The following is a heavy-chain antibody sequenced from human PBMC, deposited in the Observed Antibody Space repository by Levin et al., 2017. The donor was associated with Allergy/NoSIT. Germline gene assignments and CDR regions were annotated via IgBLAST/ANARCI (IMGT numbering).Heavy chain of an antibody. CDR1: GFTFSNAW. Sequence: GASVKVSCAASGFTFSNAWMNWVRQAPGKGLEWVGVIKSGGSTDYAAPVKGRFTFSRDDSKSTVLLQMDSLKSEDTAVYYCTADVPGRGGGELDFWGQGTLVTVSA. CDR2: IKSGGST. D-gene: IGHD4-17*01. V-gene: IGHV3-15*01. J-gene: IGHJ4*02. CDR3: TADVPGRGGGELDF.